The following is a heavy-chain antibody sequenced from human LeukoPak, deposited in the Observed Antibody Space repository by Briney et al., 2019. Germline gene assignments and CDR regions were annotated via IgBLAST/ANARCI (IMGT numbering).Heavy chain of an antibody. V-gene: IGHV3-30*18. CDR2: ISYDGSNK. D-gene: IGHD2-21*02. Sequence: PGRSLRLSCAASGFTFSSYGMHWVRQAPGKGLEWVAVISYDGSNKYYADSLKGRFTISRDNSKNTLHLQMNSLRAEDTAVYYCAKLLVTASYDALDIWGQGTMVTVSS. CDR1: GFTFSSYG. CDR3: AKLLVTASYDALDI. J-gene: IGHJ3*02.